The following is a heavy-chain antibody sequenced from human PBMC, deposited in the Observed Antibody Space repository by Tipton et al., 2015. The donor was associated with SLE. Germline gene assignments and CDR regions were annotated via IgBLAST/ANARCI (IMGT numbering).Heavy chain of an antibody. CDR1: GSTVNDYA. Sequence: SLRLSCAGSGSTVNDYAMNWVRQAPGKGLDWVTVISYDGRNKMFADSVKGRFTISRDNSRETVSLQMNSLRAEDTAVYYCARLPRKITIFAVINPLSSDYWGQGTLVTVSS. CDR3: ARLPRKITIFAVINPLSSDY. D-gene: IGHD3-3*01. CDR2: ISYDGRNK. V-gene: IGHV3-30*04. J-gene: IGHJ4*02.